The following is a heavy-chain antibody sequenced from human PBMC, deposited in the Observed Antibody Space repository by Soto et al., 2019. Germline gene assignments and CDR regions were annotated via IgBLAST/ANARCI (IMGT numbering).Heavy chain of an antibody. V-gene: IGHV1-2*02. Sequence: GXSVKLACKASGYPLTGYYRHWVRRAPGQGLERMGWINPDSGGTNYAQKFQGRVTKTRDTSISTDYMELSRMRSDDRAVYYCARVRGCSGGSCYSYNAYYYGMDVWGQGTTVTVSS. CDR3: ARVRGCSGGSCYSYNAYYYGMDV. D-gene: IGHD2-15*01. CDR2: INPDSGGT. J-gene: IGHJ6*02. CDR1: GYPLTGYY.